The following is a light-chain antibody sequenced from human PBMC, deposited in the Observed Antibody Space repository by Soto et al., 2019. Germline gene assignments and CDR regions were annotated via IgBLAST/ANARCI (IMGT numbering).Light chain of an antibody. J-gene: IGLJ2*01. Sequence: QSALTQPRSVSGSPGQSVTISCTGTSSDVGGYNYVSWYQHHPGKAPKFMIYEVSKRPSGVPDRFSGSKSGNTASLTISGLQAEDEGDYYCSSYTSSSTVVFGGGTKVTVL. V-gene: IGLV2-11*01. CDR3: SSYTSSSTVV. CDR2: EVS. CDR1: SSDVGGYNY.